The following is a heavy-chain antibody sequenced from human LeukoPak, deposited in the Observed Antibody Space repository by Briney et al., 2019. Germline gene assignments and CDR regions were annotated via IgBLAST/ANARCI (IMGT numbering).Heavy chain of an antibody. D-gene: IGHD3-9*01. V-gene: IGHV4-59*08. CDR3: ARGTRVLRYFDWLLSAFDY. J-gene: IGHJ4*02. CDR1: GGSISSYY. Sequence: SETLSLTCTVSGGSISSYYWSWIRQPPGKGLEWIGYIYYSGSTNYNPSLKSRVTISVGTSKNQFSLKLSSVTAADTAVYYCARGTRVLRYFDWLLSAFDYWGQGTLVTVSS. CDR2: IYYSGST.